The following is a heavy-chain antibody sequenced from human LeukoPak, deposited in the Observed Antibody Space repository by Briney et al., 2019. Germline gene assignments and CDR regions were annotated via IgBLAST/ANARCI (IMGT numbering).Heavy chain of an antibody. V-gene: IGHV4-59*01. CDR1: GGSISSYY. D-gene: IGHD3-22*01. J-gene: IGHJ4*02. CDR3: ARGSPYDSSGNFDY. Sequence: KPSETLSLTCTVSGGSISSYYWSWIRQPPGKGLEWIGYIYYSGSTNYNPSLKSRVTISVDTSKNQFSLKLSSVTAADTAVYYCARGSPYDSSGNFDYWGQGTLVTVSS. CDR2: IYYSGST.